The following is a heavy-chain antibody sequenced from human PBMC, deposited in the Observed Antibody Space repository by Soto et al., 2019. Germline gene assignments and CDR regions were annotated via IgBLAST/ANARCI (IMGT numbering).Heavy chain of an antibody. V-gene: IGHV4-59*08. CDR1: GGSFSSYY. Sequence: SETLSLTCTVSGGSFSSYYWSWIRQPPGKGLEWIGYIYYSGSTNYNPSLKSRITMSVDTSKNQFSLKLSSVTAADTAVDYCARHAIFTFFGVVMDLAYYYMDVWGKGTTVTFSS. D-gene: IGHD3-3*01. J-gene: IGHJ6*03. CDR3: ARHAIFTFFGVVMDLAYYYMDV. CDR2: IYYSGST.